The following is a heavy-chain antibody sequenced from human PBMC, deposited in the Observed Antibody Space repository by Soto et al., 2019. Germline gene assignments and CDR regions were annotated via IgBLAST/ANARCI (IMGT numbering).Heavy chain of an antibody. J-gene: IGHJ4*02. D-gene: IGHD2-8*02. CDR1: GGTFNNYA. Sequence: QVQLVQSGAEVRRPESSMKVSCKPSGGTFNNYAINWGRQAPGQGLEWMGAIIPISSTTKYAQKFQGRVTITADKSTSTVYMDLSSLRSEDTAVYYCARWGGLSCSGAVCFKKPFDYWGQGTLVTVSS. CDR3: ARWGGLSCSGAVCFKKPFDY. V-gene: IGHV1-69*06. CDR2: IIPISSTT.